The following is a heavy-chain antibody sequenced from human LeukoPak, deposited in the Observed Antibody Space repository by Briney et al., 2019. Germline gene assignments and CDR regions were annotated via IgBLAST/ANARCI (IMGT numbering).Heavy chain of an antibody. CDR1: GGSIKTNTYY. D-gene: IGHD3-10*01. Sequence: SETLSLTCTVSGGSIKTNTYYWTWIRQPPGQGLEWIGGISYSGGIYYNPSLQSRITLSVDTSKNQFSLNLSSVTAADTAVYYCAREAITMVRGVAHFNWFDPWGQGTLVTVSS. CDR2: ISYSGGI. V-gene: IGHV4-39*02. J-gene: IGHJ5*02. CDR3: AREAITMVRGVAHFNWFDP.